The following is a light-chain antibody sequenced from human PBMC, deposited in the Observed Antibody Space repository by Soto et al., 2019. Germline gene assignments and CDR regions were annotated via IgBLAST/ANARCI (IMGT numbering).Light chain of an antibody. CDR1: ENINSY. J-gene: IGKJ1*01. V-gene: IGKV1-39*01. CDR3: QQSYSRLVT. CDR2: AAS. Sequence: DIQMTQSPSSLSASVEDRVIITCRASENINSYLNWYQQKPGKAPKLLIYAASSLQSGVPSRFSGSGSETVFTLTINNLQPEDFATYYCQQSYSRLVTFGQGTKVEIK.